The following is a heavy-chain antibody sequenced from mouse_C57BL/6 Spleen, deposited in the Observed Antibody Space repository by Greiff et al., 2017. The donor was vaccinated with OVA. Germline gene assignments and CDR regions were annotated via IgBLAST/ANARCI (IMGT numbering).Heavy chain of an antibody. Sequence: QVQLKQSGAELMKPGASVKLSCKATGYTFTGYWIEWVKQRPGHGLEWIGEILPGSGSTNYNETFKGKATFTADTSSNTAYMQLSSLTTEDSAIYYCARYGIGDYYGSSYAMDYWGQGTSVTVSS. CDR1: GYTFTGYW. V-gene: IGHV1-9*01. CDR2: ILPGSGST. CDR3: ARYGIGDYYGSSYAMDY. D-gene: IGHD1-1*01. J-gene: IGHJ4*01.